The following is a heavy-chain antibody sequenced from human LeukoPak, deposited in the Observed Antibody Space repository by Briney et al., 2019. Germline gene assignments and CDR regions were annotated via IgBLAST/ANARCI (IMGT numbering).Heavy chain of an antibody. CDR1: GGSISGGGYS. V-gene: IGHV4-30-2*01. CDR3: ARYPTVAGTFFFDY. J-gene: IGHJ4*02. D-gene: IGHD6-19*01. CDR2: IYHSGST. Sequence: PSETLSLTCAVSGGSISGGGYSWSWIRQPPGKGLEWIGYIYHSGSTYYNSSLKSRVTISVDRSKNQFSLKLSSVTAADTAVYYCARYPTVAGTFFFDYWGQGTLVTVSS.